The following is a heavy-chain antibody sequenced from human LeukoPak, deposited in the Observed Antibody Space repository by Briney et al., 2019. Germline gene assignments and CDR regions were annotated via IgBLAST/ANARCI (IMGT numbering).Heavy chain of an antibody. Sequence: PGGSLRLSCVAPGFIFSSYGMHWVRQAPGKGLEWVAFIRSDETKQYYVDSVKGRFTISRDNSKNTLYLQMNSLRPEDTAVYYCAKGTSTSWSVDYWGQGNLVTVSS. CDR2: IRSDETKQ. CDR3: AKGTSTSWSVDY. CDR1: GFIFSSYG. J-gene: IGHJ4*02. D-gene: IGHD6-13*01. V-gene: IGHV3-30*02.